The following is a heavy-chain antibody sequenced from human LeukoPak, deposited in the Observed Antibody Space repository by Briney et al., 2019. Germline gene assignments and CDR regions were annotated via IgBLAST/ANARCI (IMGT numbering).Heavy chain of an antibody. CDR3: ARERGYSGYDCFDY. CDR1: GFTFSSYS. CDR2: ISSSSSTI. D-gene: IGHD5-12*01. J-gene: IGHJ4*02. Sequence: GGSLRLSCAASGFTFSSYSMNWVRQAPGKGLEWVSYISSSSSTIYYADSVKGRFTISRDNAKNSLYLQMNSLRAEDTAVYYCARERGYSGYDCFDYWGQGTLVTVSS. V-gene: IGHV3-48*01.